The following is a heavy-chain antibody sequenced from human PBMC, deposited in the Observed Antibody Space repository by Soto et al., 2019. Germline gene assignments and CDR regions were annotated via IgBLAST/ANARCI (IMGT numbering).Heavy chain of an antibody. D-gene: IGHD2-15*01. V-gene: IGHV2-5*02. CDR1: GFSLSTSGVG. Sequence: QITLKESGPTLVKPTQTLTLTCTFSGFSLSTSGVGVGWIRQPPGKALEWLALIYWDDDKRYSPSLKSRLTITKDTSKNQVVLTMTNMGPVDTATYYCAHRPSYCSGGSCYSGFDYWGQGTMVTVSS. CDR2: IYWDDDK. CDR3: AHRPSYCSGGSCYSGFDY. J-gene: IGHJ4*02.